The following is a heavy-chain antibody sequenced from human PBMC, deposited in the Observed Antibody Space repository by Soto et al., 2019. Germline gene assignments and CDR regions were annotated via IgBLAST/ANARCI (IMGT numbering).Heavy chain of an antibody. D-gene: IGHD2-15*01. J-gene: IGHJ5*02. CDR2: IYCGGST. V-gene: IGHV3-66*01. Sequence: PGGSLRLSCAASGFTVSSNYMSWVRQAPGKGLEWVSVIYCGGSTYYADSVKGRFTISRDNSKNTLYLQMNSLRAEDTAVYYCARGPDPLLGFDPWGQGTLVTVSS. CDR1: GFTVSSNY. CDR3: ARGPDPLLGFDP.